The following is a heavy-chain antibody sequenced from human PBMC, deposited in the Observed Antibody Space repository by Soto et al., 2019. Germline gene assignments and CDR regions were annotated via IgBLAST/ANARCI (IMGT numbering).Heavy chain of an antibody. CDR2: INPSGGST. V-gene: IGHV1-46*01. CDR1: VYTFTSYY. CDR3: ARDRGHSSSWDYFDY. J-gene: IGHJ4*02. Sequence: ASVKVSCKASVYTFTSYYMHWVRQAPGQGLEWLGIINPSGGSTSYAQKFRGRVTMTRDTSTSTVYMELSSLRSEDTAVYYCARDRGHSSSWDYFDYWGLGTLVTVSS. D-gene: IGHD6-13*01.